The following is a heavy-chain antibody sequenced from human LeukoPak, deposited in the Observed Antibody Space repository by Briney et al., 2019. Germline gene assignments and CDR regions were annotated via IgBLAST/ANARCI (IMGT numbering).Heavy chain of an antibody. Sequence: SETLSLPCTVSGYSISGGYYWGWIRQPPGKGLEWIGSIYHSGSTYYNPSLKSRVTISVDTSKNQFSLKLSSVTAADTAVYYCARVGLATISRYYYYYMDVWGKGTTATVSS. CDR2: IYHSGST. CDR3: ARVGLATISRYYYYYMDV. D-gene: IGHD5-24*01. V-gene: IGHV4-38-2*02. J-gene: IGHJ6*03. CDR1: GYSISGGYY.